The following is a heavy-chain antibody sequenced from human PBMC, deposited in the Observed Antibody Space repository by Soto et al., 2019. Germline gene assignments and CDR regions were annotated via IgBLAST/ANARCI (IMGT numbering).Heavy chain of an antibody. V-gene: IGHV3-30*18. CDR2: ISYDGSNK. D-gene: IGHD2-21*01. CDR1: GFTFSSYG. Sequence: GGSLRLSCAASGFTFSSYGMHWVRQAPGKGLEWVAVISYDGSNKYYADSVKGRFTISRDNSKNTLYLQMNSLRAEDTAVYYCEKGLLIQTIDYWGQGTLVTVSS. J-gene: IGHJ4*02. CDR3: EKGLLIQTIDY.